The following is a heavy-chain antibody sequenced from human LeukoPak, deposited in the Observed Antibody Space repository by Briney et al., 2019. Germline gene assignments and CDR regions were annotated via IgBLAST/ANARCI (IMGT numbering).Heavy chain of an antibody. D-gene: IGHD3-22*01. J-gene: IGHJ4*02. V-gene: IGHV3-13*01. CDR3: VREGRGYYYTYFDY. CDR2: VTSGFHA. CDR1: GFTLGSHD. Sequence: SGGSLRLSCRASGFTLGSHDMHWFRQLPGQGLVWVAAVTSGFHAFFADSVQGRVTVCRDDASNYLYLQMHSLRAGDTAVYYCVREGRGYYYTYFDYWGQGTLVTVSS.